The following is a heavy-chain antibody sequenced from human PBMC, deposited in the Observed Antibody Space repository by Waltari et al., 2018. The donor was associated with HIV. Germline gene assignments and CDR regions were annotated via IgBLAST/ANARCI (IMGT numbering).Heavy chain of an antibody. J-gene: IGHJ4*02. CDR3: ARVRDSGDYGHFDS. D-gene: IGHD4-17*01. CDR1: GASISSSKW. CDR2: IYHSGNT. V-gene: IGHV4-4*02. Sequence: QVQLQESGPGLVKPSETLSLNCTVSGASISSSKWWSWVRQSPGKGLEWIGEIYHSGNTNLNPSLKIRGTLAVDKGKRSISLRLTSVTAADTAMYFCARVRDSGDYGHFDSWGRGTLVIVS.